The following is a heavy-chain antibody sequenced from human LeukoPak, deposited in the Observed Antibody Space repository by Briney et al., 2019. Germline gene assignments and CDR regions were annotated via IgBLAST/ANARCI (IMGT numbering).Heavy chain of an antibody. V-gene: IGHV3-74*03. J-gene: IGHJ4*02. Sequence: PGGSRRLSCAASGFTLRNYWMHWVRQAPGKGLVWVSRGEGDGSTSTYADSVKGRFTISRDTAKNTLYLQMNSLRAEDTAVYYCTTTDHFDYWGQGTLVTVSS. CDR1: GFTLRNYW. CDR3: TTTDHFDY. CDR2: GEGDGSTS.